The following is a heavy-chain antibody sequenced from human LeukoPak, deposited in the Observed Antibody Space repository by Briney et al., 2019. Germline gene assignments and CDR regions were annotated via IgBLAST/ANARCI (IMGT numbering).Heavy chain of an antibody. CDR3: ARGLGYCTSTTCLLPFDY. V-gene: IGHV3-53*01. D-gene: IGHD2-2*01. J-gene: IGHJ4*02. Sequence: GGSLRLSCAASGFTVSTYYMTWVRQATGKGLECVSVIYSGGSTYHADSVKGRFTVSRDNSKNTLYLQMNSLRAEDTAMYYCARGLGYCTSTTCLLPFDYWGQGTLVTLSS. CDR2: IYSGGST. CDR1: GFTVSTYY.